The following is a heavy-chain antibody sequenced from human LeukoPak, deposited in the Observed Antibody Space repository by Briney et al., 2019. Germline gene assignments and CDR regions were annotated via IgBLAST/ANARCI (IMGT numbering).Heavy chain of an antibody. V-gene: IGHV3-53*01. CDR2: FYVGGAT. CDR1: GFSVTNNY. CDR3: ARGDGYTFFDY. Sequence: GGSLRLSCAVSGFSVTNNYMSWVRQAPGKGLEWVSVFYVGGATYYADSVKGRFTISRDNSENTLYLQMKSLRAEDTAVYYCARGDGYTFFDYWRQGTLVTVSS. J-gene: IGHJ4*02. D-gene: IGHD5-24*01.